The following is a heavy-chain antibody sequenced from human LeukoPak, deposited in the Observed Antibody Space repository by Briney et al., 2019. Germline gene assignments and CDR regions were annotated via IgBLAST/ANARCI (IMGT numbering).Heavy chain of an antibody. Sequence: PGRSLRLSCAASGFTFSSYWMSWVRQAPGKGLEWVANIKQDGSEKYYVDSVKGRFTISRDNAKNSLYLQMNSLRAEDTAVYYCARDSVVGRPLYFQHWGQGTLVTVSS. D-gene: IGHD2-15*01. V-gene: IGHV3-7*01. J-gene: IGHJ1*01. CDR3: ARDSVVGRPLYFQH. CDR2: IKQDGSEK. CDR1: GFTFSSYW.